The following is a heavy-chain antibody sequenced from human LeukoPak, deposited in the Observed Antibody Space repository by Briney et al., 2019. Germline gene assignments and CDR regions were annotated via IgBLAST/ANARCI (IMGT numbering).Heavy chain of an antibody. D-gene: IGHD3-10*01. CDR2: FDPEDGET. Sequence: GASVKVSCKVSGYTLTELSMHWVRQAPGKGLEWMGGFDPEDGETIYAQKFQGRVTMTEDTSTDTAYMELSSLRSEDTAVYYCATEKIMVRGVIILERNWFDPWGQGTLVTVSS. CDR1: GYTLTELS. J-gene: IGHJ5*02. V-gene: IGHV1-24*01. CDR3: ATEKIMVRGVIILERNWFDP.